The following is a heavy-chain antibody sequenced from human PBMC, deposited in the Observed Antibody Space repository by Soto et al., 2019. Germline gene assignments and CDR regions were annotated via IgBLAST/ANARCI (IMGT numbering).Heavy chain of an antibody. J-gene: IGHJ1*01. CDR1: GFTFSSYS. CDR2: ISSSSSTI. Sequence: GGSLRLSCAASGFTFSSYSMNWVRQAPGKGLEWVSYISSSSSTIYYADSVKGRFTISRDNAKNSLYLQMNSLRAEDTAVYYCARERMGIEAAGRYFQHWGQGTLVTVSS. D-gene: IGHD6-13*01. V-gene: IGHV3-48*01. CDR3: ARERMGIEAAGRYFQH.